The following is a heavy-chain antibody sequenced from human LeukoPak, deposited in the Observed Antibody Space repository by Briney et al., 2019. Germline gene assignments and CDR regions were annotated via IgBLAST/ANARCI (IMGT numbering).Heavy chain of an antibody. CDR2: ISSSGSTI. CDR1: GFTFSSYE. J-gene: IGHJ4*02. V-gene: IGHV3-48*03. CDR3: ARCGYERNFDY. Sequence: GGSLRLSCAASGFTFSSYEMNWVRQAPGKGLEWVSYISSSGSTIYFADSVKGRFTISRDNAKNSLYLQMNSLRAEDTAVYYCARCGYERNFDYWGQGTLVTVSS. D-gene: IGHD5-18*01.